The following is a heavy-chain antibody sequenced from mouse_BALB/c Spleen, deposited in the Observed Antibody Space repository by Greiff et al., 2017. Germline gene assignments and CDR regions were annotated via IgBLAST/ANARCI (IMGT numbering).Heavy chain of an antibody. J-gene: IGHJ2*01. CDR2: ISSGSSTI. CDR3: ARYDDYFDY. Sequence: VKLMESGGGLVQPGGSRKLSCAASGFTFSSFGMHWVRQAPEKGLEWVAYISSGSSTIYYADTVKGRFTISRDNPKNTLFLQMTSLRSEDTAMYYCARYDDYFDYWGQGTTLTVSS. CDR1: GFTFSSFG. D-gene: IGHD2-3*01. V-gene: IGHV5-17*02.